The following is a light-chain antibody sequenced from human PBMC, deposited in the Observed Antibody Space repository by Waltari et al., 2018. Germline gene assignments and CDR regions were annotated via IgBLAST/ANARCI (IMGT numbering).Light chain of an antibody. CDR2: GAS. Sequence: EIVMTQSPATLSVSPGERATLSCRASQSVSSNLAWYQQKPGQAPSLLIYGASTRATGFPARFSSSTSGTEFTLTISRLQSEDFAVYYCQQYNNWTPVLTFGGGTKVEIK. J-gene: IGKJ4*01. CDR3: QQYNNWTPVLT. CDR1: QSVSSN. V-gene: IGKV3-15*01.